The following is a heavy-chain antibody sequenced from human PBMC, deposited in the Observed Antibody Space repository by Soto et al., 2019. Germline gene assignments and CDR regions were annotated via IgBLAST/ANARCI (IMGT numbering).Heavy chain of an antibody. CDR1: GFTFSSYW. J-gene: IGHJ3*02. CDR3: ARARWYSSGCIRI. D-gene: IGHD6-19*01. CDR2: INSDGSST. Sequence: GGSLRLSCAASGFTFSSYWMHWVRQAPGKGLVRVSRINSDGSSTSYADSVKGRFTISRDNAKNTLYLQMNSLRAEDTAVYYCARARWYSSGCIRIWGQGTMVTVSS. V-gene: IGHV3-74*01.